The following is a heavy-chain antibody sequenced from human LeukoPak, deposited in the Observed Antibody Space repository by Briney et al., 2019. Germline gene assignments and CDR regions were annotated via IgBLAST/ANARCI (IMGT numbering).Heavy chain of an antibody. CDR1: GASISTYF. Sequence: SETLSLTCTVSGASISTYFWSWIRQPAGKGLEWIGRMYSSGSTNYNPSLKSRLTMSADTSKNKFSLKLRSVTAADTAVYYCARDRVDSSGYYYYYGMDVWGQGTTVTVSS. CDR3: ARDRVDSSGYYYYYGMDV. J-gene: IGHJ6*02. CDR2: MYSSGST. D-gene: IGHD3-22*01. V-gene: IGHV4-4*07.